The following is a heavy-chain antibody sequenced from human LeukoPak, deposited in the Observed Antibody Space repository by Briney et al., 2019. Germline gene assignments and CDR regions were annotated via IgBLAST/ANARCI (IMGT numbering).Heavy chain of an antibody. CDR3: ARTDCGGDCYSSMGWFDP. D-gene: IGHD2-21*02. CDR1: GGTFSSYA. V-gene: IGHV1-69*06. CDR2: IIPIFGTA. Sequence: GASAKVSCKASGGTFSSYAISWVRQAPGQGLEWMGGIIPIFGTANYAQKFQGRVTITADKSTSTAYMDLNSLRSEDTAVYYCARTDCGGDCYSSMGWFDPWGQGALVTVSS. J-gene: IGHJ5*02.